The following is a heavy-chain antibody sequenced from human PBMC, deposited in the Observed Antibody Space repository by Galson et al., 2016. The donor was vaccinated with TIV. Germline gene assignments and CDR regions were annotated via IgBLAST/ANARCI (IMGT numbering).Heavy chain of an antibody. CDR2: ISAYNGDI. V-gene: IGHV1-18*04. CDR1: GYSFLSYG. D-gene: IGHD2-2*01. Sequence: SVKVSCKASGYSFLSYGMTWVRQAPGRGLEWLGWISAYNGDIKSARKFQGRVTMTTDTSTKTAYMELRSLGSDDTAVYYCATELYCSSISCYYYYGLDVWGHGTTVIVSS. CDR3: ATELYCSSISCYYYYGLDV. J-gene: IGHJ6*02.